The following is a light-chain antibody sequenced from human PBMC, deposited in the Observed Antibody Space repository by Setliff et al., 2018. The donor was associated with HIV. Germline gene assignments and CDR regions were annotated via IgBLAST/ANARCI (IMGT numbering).Light chain of an antibody. CDR3: CSYVGSSTYV. J-gene: IGLJ1*01. CDR1: SSDVGSYNL. V-gene: IGLV2-23*02. Sequence: QSALTQPASVSGSPGQSITISCTGTSSDVGSYNLVSWYQQHPGKAPKLMIYEVNKRPSGVSYRFSGSKSGNTASLTISGLQAEDEADYYCCSYVGSSTYVFGTGTKVTVL. CDR2: EVN.